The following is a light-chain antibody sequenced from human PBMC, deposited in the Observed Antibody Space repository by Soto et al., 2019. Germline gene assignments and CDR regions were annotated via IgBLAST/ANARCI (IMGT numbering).Light chain of an antibody. CDR3: QQLNSYPRT. J-gene: IGKJ1*01. V-gene: IGKV1-9*01. Sequence: IQLTQSPSSLSASVGDRVTITCRASQGISSYLAWYQQKPWKAPKLLIYAASTLQSGVPSRFSGSGSGTDFTLTISSMQPEAFATYYCQQLNSYPRTFGQGTKVEIK. CDR2: AAS. CDR1: QGISSY.